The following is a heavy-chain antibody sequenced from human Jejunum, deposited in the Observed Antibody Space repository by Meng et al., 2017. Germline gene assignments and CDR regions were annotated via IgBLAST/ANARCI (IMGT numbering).Heavy chain of an antibody. D-gene: IGHD2-2*02. CDR1: VDTFSVYY. J-gene: IGHJ4*02. CDR3: ARDLGEKVVPDAII. V-gene: IGHV1-2*06. Sequence: TAVTNSWPYGKSSCNAFVDTFSVYYDHRVRQAPEQGLEWVGRLNPINGDTEYAQKFQGRITMTRYRSIGTAYMELINLTFDDTAIYYCARDLGEKVVPDAIIWGRGTLVTVSS. CDR2: LNPINGDT.